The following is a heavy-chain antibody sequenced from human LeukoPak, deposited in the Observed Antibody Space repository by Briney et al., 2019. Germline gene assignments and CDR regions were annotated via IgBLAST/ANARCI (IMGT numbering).Heavy chain of an antibody. CDR3: VGDYSGNY. V-gene: IGHV3-30*03. D-gene: IGHD1-26*01. CDR1: GFTFSNYG. CDR2: ISYDGRNK. J-gene: IGHJ4*02. Sequence: ARTLSLSCAASGFTFSNYGMHWVRQAPGKGLERVAVISYDGRNKYYADSVKGRFTISRDNSKNTLYLQMNSLRAEDTAVYYCVGDYSGNYWGQGTLVTVSS.